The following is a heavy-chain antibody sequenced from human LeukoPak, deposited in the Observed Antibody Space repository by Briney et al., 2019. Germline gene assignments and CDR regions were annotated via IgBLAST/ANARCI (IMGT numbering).Heavy chain of an antibody. J-gene: IGHJ5*02. D-gene: IGHD3-22*01. CDR2: ISSSSSYI. V-gene: IGHV3-21*01. CDR3: ARAYYYDSSGYFSVPVFDP. CDR1: GFTFSSYS. Sequence: GWSLRLSCAASGFTFSSYSMNWVRQAPGKGLEWVSSISSSSSYIYYADSVKGRFTISRDNAKNSLYLQMNSLRAEDTAVYYCARAYYYDSSGYFSVPVFDPWGQGTLVTVSS.